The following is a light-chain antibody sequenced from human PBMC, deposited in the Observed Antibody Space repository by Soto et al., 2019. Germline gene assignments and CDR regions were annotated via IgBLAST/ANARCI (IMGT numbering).Light chain of an antibody. CDR3: QQNNKWPPVT. CDR1: QTISND. CDR2: GAS. V-gene: IGKV3-15*01. Sequence: EVVMTQSPATVSVSPGEGVTLSCRASQTISNDLAWYQQKPGQAPRLLIYGASTRATGVPARFSGGGSGTEFTLTISILQSEDFAFYYCQQNNKWPPVTFGRGTKVDIK. J-gene: IGKJ4*01.